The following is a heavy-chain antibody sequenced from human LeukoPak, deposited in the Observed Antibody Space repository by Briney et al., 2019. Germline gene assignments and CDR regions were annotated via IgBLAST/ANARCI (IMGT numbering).Heavy chain of an antibody. Sequence: GGSLRLSCAASGFTFDDYGMSWVRQAPGKGLEWVSGINWNGGSTGYADSVKGRFTISRDNAKNSLYPQMNSLRAEDTALYYCARDFAPCGGDCYPSFDYWGQGTLVTVSS. CDR2: INWNGGST. D-gene: IGHD2-21*01. CDR3: ARDFAPCGGDCYPSFDY. CDR1: GFTFDDYG. V-gene: IGHV3-20*04. J-gene: IGHJ4*02.